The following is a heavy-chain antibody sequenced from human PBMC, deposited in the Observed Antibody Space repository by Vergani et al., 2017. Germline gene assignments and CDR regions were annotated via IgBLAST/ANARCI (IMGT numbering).Heavy chain of an antibody. V-gene: IGHV4-34*01. CDR3: ARGAPRVQQLGY. Sequence: QVQLQQWGAGLLKPSETLSLTCAVYGGSFSGYYWSWIRQPPGKGLEWIGEINNSGSTNYNPSLKSRVTISVDTSKNQFALKLSSVTAADTAVYYCARGAPRVQQLGYWGQGTLVTVSS. CDR1: GGSFSGYY. J-gene: IGHJ4*02. CDR2: INNSGST. D-gene: IGHD6-13*01.